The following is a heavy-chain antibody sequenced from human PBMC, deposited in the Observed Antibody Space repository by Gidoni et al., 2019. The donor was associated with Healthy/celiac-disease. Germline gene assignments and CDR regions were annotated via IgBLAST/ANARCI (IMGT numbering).Heavy chain of an antibody. CDR1: GFTFSSYA. J-gene: IGHJ4*02. V-gene: IGHV3-30-3*01. Sequence: QVQLVESGGGVVQPGRSLRLSCAASGFTFSSYAMHWVRQAPGKGLEWVAVISYDGSNKYYADSVKGRFTISRDNSKNTLYLQMNSLRAEDTAVYYCASSDTAMGSGFDYWGQGTLVTVSS. CDR2: ISYDGSNK. D-gene: IGHD5-18*01. CDR3: ASSDTAMGSGFDY.